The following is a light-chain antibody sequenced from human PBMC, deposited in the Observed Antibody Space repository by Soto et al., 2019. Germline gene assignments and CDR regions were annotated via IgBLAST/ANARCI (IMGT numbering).Light chain of an antibody. Sequence: VRMSVSPCTLVGSVGGRVTINCRASQTISSWLAWYQQKPGKAPKLLIYKASTLKSGVPSRFSCSGSGPEFTFTISSLQSEDFAFQSCQQYNNWPLYTFGQGPRWIS. J-gene: IGKJ2*01. CDR2: KAS. CDR3: QQYNNWPLYT. CDR1: QTISSW. V-gene: IGKV1-5*03.